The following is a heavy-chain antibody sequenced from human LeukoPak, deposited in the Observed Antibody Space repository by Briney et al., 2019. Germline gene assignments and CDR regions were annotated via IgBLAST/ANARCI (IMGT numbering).Heavy chain of an antibody. D-gene: IGHD1-26*01. J-gene: IGHJ4*02. CDR1: GFTFSRYW. V-gene: IGHV3-7*01. Sequence: GGSLRLSCVASGFTFSRYWMSWVRQAPGKGLEWVANIQQDGSENHYVDSVKGRFTISRDNAQNSLFLQMNSLRAEDTAVYFCARVGSYYEEDYWGQGTLVTVSS. CDR2: IQQDGSEN. CDR3: ARVGSYYEEDY.